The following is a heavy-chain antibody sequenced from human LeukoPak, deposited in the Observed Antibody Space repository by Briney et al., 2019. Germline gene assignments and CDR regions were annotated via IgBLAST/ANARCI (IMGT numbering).Heavy chain of an antibody. D-gene: IGHD5-18*01. CDR1: GGSISGYY. Sequence: SETLSLTCTVSGGSISGYYWSWIRQPPGKGLEWIGYIYYSGGTNYNPSLKSRGTISVDTSKNQFSLKLTSVTAADTAVYYCARVTGYNYKLDYWGQGTLVTVSS. V-gene: IGHV4-59*01. CDR3: ARVTGYNYKLDY. J-gene: IGHJ4*02. CDR2: IYYSGGT.